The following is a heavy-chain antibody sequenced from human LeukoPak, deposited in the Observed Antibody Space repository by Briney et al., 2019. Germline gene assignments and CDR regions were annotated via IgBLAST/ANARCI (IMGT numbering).Heavy chain of an antibody. Sequence: GGSLRLSCAASGFTFSSYWMSWVRQAPGKGLEWVANIKEDGSEKFNVGSVRSRFTISSDNAKNSQYLHMNSRRDESTAVYFCARDRWGYSYGGYWGQGTLVTVPS. V-gene: IGHV3-7*01. CDR1: GFTFSSYW. CDR3: ARDRWGYSYGGY. CDR2: IKEDGSEK. D-gene: IGHD5-18*01. J-gene: IGHJ4*02.